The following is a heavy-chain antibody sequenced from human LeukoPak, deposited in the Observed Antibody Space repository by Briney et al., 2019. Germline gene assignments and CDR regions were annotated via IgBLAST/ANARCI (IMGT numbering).Heavy chain of an antibody. Sequence: SETLSLTCAVYGGSFSGYYWSWIRQPPGKGLEWIGEINQSGSTNYNPSLKSRVTISVDTSKNQFSLKLSSVTAADTAVYYCARAGGLRYFDWLLPYYFDYWGQGTLVTVSS. V-gene: IGHV4-34*01. CDR1: GGSFSGYY. CDR3: ARAGGLRYFDWLLPYYFDY. CDR2: INQSGST. D-gene: IGHD3-9*01. J-gene: IGHJ4*02.